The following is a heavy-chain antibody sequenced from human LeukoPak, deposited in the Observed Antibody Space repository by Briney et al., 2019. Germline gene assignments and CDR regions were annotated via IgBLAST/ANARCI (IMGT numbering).Heavy chain of an antibody. CDR2: ISSSGSTI. Sequence: GGSLRLSCAASGFTFSSYEMNWVRQAPGKGLEWVSYISSSGSTIYYADSVKGRFTISRDNAKNSLYLQMNSLRAEDTAVYYCARERADSEDYYYGMDVWGKGTTVTVPS. J-gene: IGHJ6*04. V-gene: IGHV3-48*03. CDR3: ARERADSEDYYYGMDV. CDR1: GFTFSSYE. D-gene: IGHD3-10*01.